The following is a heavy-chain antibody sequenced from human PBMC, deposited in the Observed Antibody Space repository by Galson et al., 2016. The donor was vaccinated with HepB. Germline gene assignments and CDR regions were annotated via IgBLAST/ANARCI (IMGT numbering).Heavy chain of an antibody. CDR3: ATRRTTPEWLLPYFEY. V-gene: IGHV1-24*01. CDR1: GYTLPELS. Sequence: SVKVSCKVAGYTLPELSIHWVRQAPGKGLEWMGGFDPENGETIYAQKFHSRVTMTEDTSTDIAYMELSSLRSDDTAVYYCATRRTTPEWLLPYFEYWGQGTLVTVSS. CDR2: FDPENGET. J-gene: IGHJ4*02. D-gene: IGHD3-3*01.